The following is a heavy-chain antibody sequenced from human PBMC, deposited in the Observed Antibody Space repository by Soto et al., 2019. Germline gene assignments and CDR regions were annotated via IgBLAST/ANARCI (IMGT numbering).Heavy chain of an antibody. J-gene: IGHJ6*03. Sequence: QLQLQESGPGLVKPSETLSLTCTVSGGSISSSSYYWGWIRQPPGKGLEWIGSIYYSGSTYYNPSLKSRLTISVDTSKSQFSRKLRSVTAADTAVYYCAILEFVRREYYYHMDVWSKGSTVTVSS. CDR1: GGSISSSSYY. CDR2: IYYSGST. CDR3: AILEFVRREYYYHMDV. V-gene: IGHV4-39*01.